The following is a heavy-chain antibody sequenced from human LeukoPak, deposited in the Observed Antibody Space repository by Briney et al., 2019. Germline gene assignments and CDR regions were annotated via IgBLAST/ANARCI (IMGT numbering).Heavy chain of an antibody. Sequence: SETLSLTCTVSGASISSIKWWSWVRQPPGKSLEWIGEIHQSGSTNYNPSLKSRVIMSLDNSKNQLSLLVSSVTAADTAVYHCARVPTTPRYFDLWGRGTLVTVSS. D-gene: IGHD1-1*01. V-gene: IGHV4-4*02. J-gene: IGHJ2*01. CDR1: GASISSIKW. CDR2: IHQSGST. CDR3: ARVPTTPRYFDL.